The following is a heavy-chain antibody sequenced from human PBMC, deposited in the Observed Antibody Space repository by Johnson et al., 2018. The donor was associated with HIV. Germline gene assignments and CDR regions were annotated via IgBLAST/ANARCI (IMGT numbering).Heavy chain of an antibody. CDR1: GFTFRSYP. D-gene: IGHD5-12*01. CDR2: VSYDGSNK. CDR3: ARVQVAMATIGYAFDI. Sequence: QVQLVESGGGVVHPGRSLRLSCAASGFTFRSYPMNWVRQAPGKGLEWVAFVSYDGSNKYYADSVKGRFTISRDNSKNTLYLQMNSLRAEDTAVYYCARVQVAMATIGYAFDIWGQGTMVTVSS. V-gene: IGHV3-30*04. J-gene: IGHJ3*02.